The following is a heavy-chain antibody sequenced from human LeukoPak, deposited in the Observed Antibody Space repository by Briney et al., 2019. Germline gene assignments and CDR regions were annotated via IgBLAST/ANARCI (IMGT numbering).Heavy chain of an antibody. V-gene: IGHV3-33*06. CDR3: AKGGGNPYYYYYYMDV. Sequence: GRSLRLSCAASGFTFSSYGMHWVRQAPGKGLEWVAVIWYDGSNKYYADSAKGRFTISRDNSKNTLYLQMNSLRAEDTAVYYCAKGGGNPYYYYYYMDVWGKGTTVTVSS. CDR2: IWYDGSNK. D-gene: IGHD2-15*01. J-gene: IGHJ6*03. CDR1: GFTFSSYG.